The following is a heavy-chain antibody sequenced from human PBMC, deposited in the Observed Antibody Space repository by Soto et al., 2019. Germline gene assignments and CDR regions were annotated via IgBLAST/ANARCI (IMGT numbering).Heavy chain of an antibody. V-gene: IGHV3-48*01. CDR2: IGSSSSTI. CDR3: ARDLNYGLFDY. D-gene: IGHD4-17*01. J-gene: IGHJ4*02. CDR1: GFAFSSYS. Sequence: EVQLVESGGGLVQPGGSLRLSCAASGFAFSSYSMYWVRQAPGKGLEWVSYIGSSSSTIYYADSVKGRFTISRDNAKNSLYLQMNSLRAEDTAVFYCARDLNYGLFDYWGQGTLVTFPS.